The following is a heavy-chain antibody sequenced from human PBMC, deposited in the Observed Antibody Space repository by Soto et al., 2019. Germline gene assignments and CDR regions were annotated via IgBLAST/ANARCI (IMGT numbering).Heavy chain of an antibody. Sequence: PSQTLSLTCAISGDSVSSNSAACNWIRQSPSRGLEWLGRTYYKSKWNNDYALSVKSRITINPDTSKTQFSLHLYSVTPEDTAVYYCTGITWFRGMDVWGQGTPVTVSS. CDR3: TGITWFRGMDV. CDR1: GDSVSSNSAA. CDR2: TYYKSKWNN. D-gene: IGHD3-10*01. J-gene: IGHJ6*02. V-gene: IGHV6-1*01.